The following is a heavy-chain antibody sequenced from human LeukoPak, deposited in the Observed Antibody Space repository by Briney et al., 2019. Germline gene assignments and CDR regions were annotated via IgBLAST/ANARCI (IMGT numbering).Heavy chain of an antibody. CDR1: GYSFTSYW. D-gene: IGHD3-10*01. J-gene: IGHJ4*02. CDR3: ARFISVSGSYLVY. Sequence: GESLKISCKGSGYSFTSYWIGWVRQMPGKGLEWMGIIYPGDSDTRYSPSFQGQVTISADKSISTAYLQWSSLKASDTAMYSCARFISVSGSYLVYWGQGTLVTVSS. V-gene: IGHV5-51*01. CDR2: IYPGDSDT.